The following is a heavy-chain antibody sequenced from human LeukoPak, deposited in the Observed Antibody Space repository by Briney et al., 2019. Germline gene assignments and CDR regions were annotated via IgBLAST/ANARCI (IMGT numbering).Heavy chain of an antibody. Sequence: ASVKVSCKASGYTFTSYGISWVRQGPGQGLERMGWISAYNGNTNYAQKLQGRVTMTTDTSTSTAYMELRSLRSDDTAAYYCARGRITMVRGVYFDYWGQGTLVTVSS. CDR2: ISAYNGNT. CDR3: ARGRITMVRGVYFDY. D-gene: IGHD3-10*01. CDR1: GYTFTSYG. V-gene: IGHV1-18*01. J-gene: IGHJ4*02.